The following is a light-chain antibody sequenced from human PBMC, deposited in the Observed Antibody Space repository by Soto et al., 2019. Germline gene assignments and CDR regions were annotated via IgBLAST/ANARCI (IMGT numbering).Light chain of an antibody. J-gene: IGKJ1*01. Sequence: EIVLTQSPGTLSLSPGESATLSCRARQYVSVRFLAWYQQKPGQAPRRFIYGASERATGIPDRFTGSGSGTDFTLTINRLEPEDFAVYFCPQYGISPQTFGQENKVAIK. CDR3: PQYGISPQT. CDR2: GAS. V-gene: IGKV3-20*01. CDR1: QYVSVRF.